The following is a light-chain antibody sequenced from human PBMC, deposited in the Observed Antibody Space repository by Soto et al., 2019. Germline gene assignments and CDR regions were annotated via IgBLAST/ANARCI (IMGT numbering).Light chain of an antibody. CDR2: DNS. CDR3: HSYDVSLRGPA. Sequence: QSVLTHPPSLSGAPGQRVTISCTWSRSNIGAGYDVHWYQHLPGTAPKVLIFDNSNRPSGVPDRFSGSKSGTSASLAITGLQAEDEAVYYCHSYDVSLRGPAFGGGTKVTVL. J-gene: IGLJ2*01. CDR1: RSNIGAGYD. V-gene: IGLV1-40*01.